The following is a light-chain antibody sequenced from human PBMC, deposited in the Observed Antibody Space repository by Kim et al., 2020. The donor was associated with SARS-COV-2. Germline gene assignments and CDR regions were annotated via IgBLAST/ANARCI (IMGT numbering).Light chain of an antibody. V-gene: IGLV6-57*01. CDR1: SGSIATNY. CDR3: QSYDSSDLWV. J-gene: IGLJ3*02. Sequence: KTVSISCPRSSGSIATNYVHWYQQRPGSSPPTVVYDDDQRPSGVPARFSASIDSSSNSASLTISGLKAEDEADYYCQSYDSSDLWVFGGGTQLTVL. CDR2: DDD.